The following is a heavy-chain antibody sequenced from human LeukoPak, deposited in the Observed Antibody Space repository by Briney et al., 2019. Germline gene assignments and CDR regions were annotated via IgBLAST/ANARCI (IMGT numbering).Heavy chain of an antibody. CDR1: GFSFSSYG. CDR2: IWYDGSNT. Sequence: GRSLRLSCAASGFSFSSYGMHWVLQAPAKGLEWVAIIWYDGSNTYYVDSVRGRFTISRDNSKNTLYLQVNSLRAEDTAMYYCARDLEIGSSSYYFDHWGQGTLVTVSS. V-gene: IGHV3-33*01. D-gene: IGHD1-1*01. J-gene: IGHJ4*02. CDR3: ARDLEIGSSSYYFDH.